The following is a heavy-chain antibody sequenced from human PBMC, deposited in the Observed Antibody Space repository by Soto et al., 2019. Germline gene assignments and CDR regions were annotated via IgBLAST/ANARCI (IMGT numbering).Heavy chain of an antibody. Sequence: PSETLSLTFAVYGGSFSGYYWSWIRQPPGRGLKWLGEINHSGSTNYNPSLKSRVTMSVDTSKNQFSLKLSSVTAADTAVYFCARAVGGYDFWSASYYYYYYMDVWGKGTTVTVSS. D-gene: IGHD3-3*01. CDR3: ARAVGGYDFWSASYYYYYYMDV. J-gene: IGHJ6*03. CDR2: INHSGST. CDR1: GGSFSGYY. V-gene: IGHV4-34*01.